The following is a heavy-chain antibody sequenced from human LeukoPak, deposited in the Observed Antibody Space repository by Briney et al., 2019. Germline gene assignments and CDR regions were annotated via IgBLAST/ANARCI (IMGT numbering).Heavy chain of an antibody. CDR3: ARRVVLDHNWFDP. V-gene: IGHV1-2*02. D-gene: IGHD2-15*01. J-gene: IGHJ5*02. Sequence: ASVKVSCKASGYTFTGYYMHWVRQAPGRGLEWMGWINPNSGGTNYAQKFQGRVTMTRDTSISTAYMELSRLRSDDTAVYYCARRVVLDHNWFDPWGQGTLVTVSS. CDR2: INPNSGGT. CDR1: GYTFTGYY.